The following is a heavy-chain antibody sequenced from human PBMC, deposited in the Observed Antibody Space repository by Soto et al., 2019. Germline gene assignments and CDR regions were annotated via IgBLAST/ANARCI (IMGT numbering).Heavy chain of an antibody. Sequence: QVQLVESGGGVVQPGRSLRLSCAASGFTFSSYGMHWVRQAPGKGLEWVAVISYDGSNKYYADSVKGRFTISRDNSKNTLYLQMNSLRAEDTAVYYCARSYTAMAPSGMDVWGQGTTVTVSS. V-gene: IGHV3-30*03. J-gene: IGHJ6*02. CDR3: ARSYTAMAPSGMDV. CDR1: GFTFSSYG. CDR2: ISYDGSNK. D-gene: IGHD5-18*01.